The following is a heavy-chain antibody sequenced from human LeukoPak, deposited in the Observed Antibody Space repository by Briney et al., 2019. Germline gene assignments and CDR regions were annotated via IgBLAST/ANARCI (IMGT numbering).Heavy chain of an antibody. J-gene: IGHJ4*02. CDR3: ARDLAYSRLDY. V-gene: IGHV3-7*01. D-gene: IGHD5-18*01. Sequence: PGGSLRLSCAVSGLTFSSSWMDWVRQAPGKGLEWVASINPDGNKKYSAASVKGRFTISRDNAENSLYLQMNSLRVEDTAFYYCARDLAYSRLDYWGQGMLVTVSS. CDR2: INPDGNKK. CDR1: GLTFSSSW.